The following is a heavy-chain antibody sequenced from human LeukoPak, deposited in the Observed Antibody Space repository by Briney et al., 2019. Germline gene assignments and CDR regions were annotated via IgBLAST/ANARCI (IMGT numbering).Heavy chain of an antibody. Sequence: GSSVKVSCKASGGTFSSYTISWVRQAPGPGLEWMGRIIPILGIANYAQKFQGRVTITADKSTRTAYMELSSLRSEDTAVYYCATTFRSESAFDIWGQGTMVTVSS. J-gene: IGHJ3*02. CDR2: IIPILGIA. CDR3: ATTFRSESAFDI. CDR1: GGTFSSYT. V-gene: IGHV1-69*02. D-gene: IGHD2/OR15-2a*01.